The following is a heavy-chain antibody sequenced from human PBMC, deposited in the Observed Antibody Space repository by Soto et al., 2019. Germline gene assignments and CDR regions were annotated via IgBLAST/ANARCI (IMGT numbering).Heavy chain of an antibody. CDR3: ARGRITIFGVVIVPLDFDY. CDR2: IWYDGSNK. Sequence: QVQLVESGGGVVQPGRSLRLSCAASGFTFSSYGMHWVRQAPGKGREWEAVIWYDGSNKYYADSVKGRFTISRDNSKYTLYLQMNSLRAEDTAVYYCARGRITIFGVVIVPLDFDYWGQGTLVTVSS. J-gene: IGHJ4*02. V-gene: IGHV3-33*01. CDR1: GFTFSSYG. D-gene: IGHD3-3*01.